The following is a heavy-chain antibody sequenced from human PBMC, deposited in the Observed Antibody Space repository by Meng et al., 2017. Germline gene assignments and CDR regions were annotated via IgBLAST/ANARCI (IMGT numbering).Heavy chain of an antibody. D-gene: IGHD3-22*01. CDR2: IVVGSGNT. Sequence: SVKVSCKASGFTFTSSAVQWVRQARGQRLEWIGWIVVGSGNTNYAQKFQERVTITRDMSTSTAYMELSSLRSEDTAVYYCATAGDSSGYYFGNVDYWGRGTLVTVSS. CDR3: ATAGDSSGYYFGNVDY. CDR1: GFTFTSSA. V-gene: IGHV1-58*01. J-gene: IGHJ4*02.